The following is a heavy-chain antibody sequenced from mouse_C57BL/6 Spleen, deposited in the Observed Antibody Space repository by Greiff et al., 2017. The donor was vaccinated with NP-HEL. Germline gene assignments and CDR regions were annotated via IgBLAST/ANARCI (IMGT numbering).Heavy chain of an antibody. D-gene: IGHD1-2*01. Sequence: VQLQQSGAELVRPGASVKLSCTASGFNIKDYYMHWVKQRPEQGLEWIGRIDPEDGDTEYAPKFQGKATMTADTSSNTAYLPLSSLTSEDTAVYYCTTFTSARGFAYWGQGTLVTVSA. CDR1: GFNIKDYY. CDR2: IDPEDGDT. V-gene: IGHV14-1*01. J-gene: IGHJ3*01. CDR3: TTFTSARGFAY.